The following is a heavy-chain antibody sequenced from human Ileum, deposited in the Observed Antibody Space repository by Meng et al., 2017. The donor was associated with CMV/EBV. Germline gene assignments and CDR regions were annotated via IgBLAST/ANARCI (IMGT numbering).Heavy chain of an antibody. CDR2: IYWNDDK. CDR3: AHRLSIGSSRNGWFDP. CDR1: FSLRTSGVG. J-gene: IGHJ5*01. D-gene: IGHD6-6*01. Sequence: FSLRTSGVGVGWIRQHPGKALEWLALIYWNDDKRYSPSLKSRLTITKDTSKNQVVLTMTNMDPVDTVTYYCAHRLSIGSSRNGWFDPWGQGTLVTVSS. V-gene: IGHV2-5*01.